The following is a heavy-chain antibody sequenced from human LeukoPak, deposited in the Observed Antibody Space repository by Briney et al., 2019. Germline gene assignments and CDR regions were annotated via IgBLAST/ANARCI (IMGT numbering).Heavy chain of an antibody. Sequence: GGSLRLSCAASGFTFSSCAMTWVRQAPGKGLEWVASITGDGTRTYYTDSVRGRFTISRDNSKNTLYLQMNSLRADETAIYYCASRPRADMGPLDYWGQGTLVTVST. CDR2: ITGDGTRT. V-gene: IGHV3-23*01. CDR1: GFTFSSCA. CDR3: ASRPRADMGPLDY. J-gene: IGHJ4*02. D-gene: IGHD1-14*01.